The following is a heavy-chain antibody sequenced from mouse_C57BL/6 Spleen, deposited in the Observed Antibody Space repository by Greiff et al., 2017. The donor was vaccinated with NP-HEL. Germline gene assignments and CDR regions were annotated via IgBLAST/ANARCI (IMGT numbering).Heavy chain of an antibody. Sequence: VQGVESGAELVRPGTSVKVSCKASGYAFTNYLIEWVKQRPGQGLEWIGVINPGSGGTNYNEKFKGKATLTADKSSSTAYMQLSSLTSEDSAVYFCAREGGNYVMDYWGQGTSVTVSS. V-gene: IGHV1-54*01. D-gene: IGHD1-1*02. CDR1: GYAFTNYL. J-gene: IGHJ4*01. CDR2: INPGSGGT. CDR3: AREGGNYVMDY.